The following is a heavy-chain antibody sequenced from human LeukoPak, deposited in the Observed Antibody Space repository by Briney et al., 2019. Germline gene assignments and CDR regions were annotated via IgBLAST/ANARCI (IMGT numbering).Heavy chain of an antibody. D-gene: IGHD2-2*01. Sequence: ASVKVSCKASGGTFSSYAISWVRQAPGQGLEWMGGVIPIFSTANYAQKFQGRVTITADESTSTAYMELSSLRSEDTAVYYCARATYCSSTSCSLYNWFDPWGQGTLVTVSS. CDR3: ARATYCSSTSCSLYNWFDP. V-gene: IGHV1-69*13. CDR2: VIPIFSTA. CDR1: GGTFSSYA. J-gene: IGHJ5*02.